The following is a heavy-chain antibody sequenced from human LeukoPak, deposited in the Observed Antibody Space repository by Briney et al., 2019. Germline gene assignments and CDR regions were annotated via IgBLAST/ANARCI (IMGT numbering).Heavy chain of an antibody. D-gene: IGHD3-22*01. J-gene: IGHJ4*02. Sequence: SETLSLPCTVSVGSISSSSYYCGWSRKPPGKGLERNGSIYYSGRTYYTTSLKSRVTISVHTSKNQFSLKMSSVTAAGTAVYYCARARGRGPSGYYNYWGQGTLVTVSS. V-gene: IGHV4-39*01. CDR1: VGSISSSSYY. CDR2: IYYSGRT. CDR3: ARARGRGPSGYYNY.